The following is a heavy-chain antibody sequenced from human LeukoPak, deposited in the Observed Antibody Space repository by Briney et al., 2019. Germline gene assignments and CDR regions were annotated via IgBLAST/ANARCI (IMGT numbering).Heavy chain of an antibody. Sequence: SETLSLTCAVYGGSFSGYYWSWIRQPPGKGLEWVGEINHSGSTNYNPSLMTRVTISVDTSKNQFSLKLSAVTAADTVVYYCAREVTGTTRPFDYWGQGTLVTVSS. CDR2: INHSGST. CDR3: AREVTGTTRPFDY. CDR1: GGSFSGYY. J-gene: IGHJ4*02. D-gene: IGHD1-7*01. V-gene: IGHV4-34*01.